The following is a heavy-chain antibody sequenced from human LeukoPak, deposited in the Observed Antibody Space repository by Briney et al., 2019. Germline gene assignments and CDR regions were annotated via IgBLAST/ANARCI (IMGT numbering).Heavy chain of an antibody. J-gene: IGHJ4*02. CDR3: ARSGRGTYYYFDL. CDR2: ISGYNGKT. CDR1: GYTFTSYG. V-gene: IGHV1-18*01. D-gene: IGHD5-12*01. Sequence: ASVKVSCRASGYTFTSYGITWVRQAPGQGLEWMGWISGYNGKTNYAQKFLGRVSMTADTATSTAYMELRSLTSDDTAMYYCARSGRGTYYYFDLWGQGTLVTVSS.